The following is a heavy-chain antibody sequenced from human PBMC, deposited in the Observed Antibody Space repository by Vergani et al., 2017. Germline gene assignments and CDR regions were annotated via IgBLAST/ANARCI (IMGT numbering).Heavy chain of an antibody. Sequence: QVQLQQWGAGLLKPSETLSLTCAVYGGSISSYYWSWIRQPAGKGLEWIGRIYTSGSTNYNPSLKSRVTMSVDTSKNQFSLKLSSVTAADTAVYYCARDRRGWFGELLWKEDWYFDLWGRGTLVTVSS. D-gene: IGHD3-10*01. J-gene: IGHJ2*01. CDR2: IYTSGST. CDR1: GGSISSYY. CDR3: ARDRRGWFGELLWKEDWYFDL. V-gene: IGHV4-59*10.